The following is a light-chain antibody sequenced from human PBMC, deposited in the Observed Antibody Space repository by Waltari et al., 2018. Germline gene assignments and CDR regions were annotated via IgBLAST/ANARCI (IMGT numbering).Light chain of an antibody. CDR1: GPNIGRNY. V-gene: IGLV1-47*01. Sequence: QSVLTQPPSASGAPGQTITISCSGGGPNIGRNYVYWSQQFQGKAPRLIIHNNDQRPSGVPDRFSGSKSGISGSLAISGLRSDDEADYYCAAWDETLNTFLFGTGTKVAAL. CDR2: NND. J-gene: IGLJ1*01. CDR3: AAWDETLNTFL.